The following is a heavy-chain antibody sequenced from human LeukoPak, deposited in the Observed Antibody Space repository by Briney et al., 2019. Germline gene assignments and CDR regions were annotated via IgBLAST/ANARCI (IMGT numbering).Heavy chain of an antibody. Sequence: GGSLRLSCAASGFTLSSYAVSWVRQAPGKGLEWVSAISGSGGSTYYADSVKGRFTISRDNSKNTLYLQMNSLRAEDTAVYYCARVGPKDRLRFLEWLLPHWGQGTLVTVSS. CDR3: ARVGPKDRLRFLEWLLPH. CDR2: ISGSGGST. J-gene: IGHJ4*02. D-gene: IGHD3-3*01. CDR1: GFTLSSYA. V-gene: IGHV3-23*01.